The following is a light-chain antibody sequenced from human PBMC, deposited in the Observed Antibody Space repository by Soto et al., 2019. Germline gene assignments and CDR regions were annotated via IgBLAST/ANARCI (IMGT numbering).Light chain of an antibody. CDR3: HQYGGSPPYT. CDR2: GAS. Sequence: EIVLTQAPGTLSLSPGERATLSCRASQSISSRSLAWYQQKPGQAPRLLSYGASSRATGIPDRFSGSGSGTDFTLTISILEPEDFAVYYCHQYGGSPPYTFGQGNKLEIK. J-gene: IGKJ2*01. CDR1: QSISSRS. V-gene: IGKV3-20*01.